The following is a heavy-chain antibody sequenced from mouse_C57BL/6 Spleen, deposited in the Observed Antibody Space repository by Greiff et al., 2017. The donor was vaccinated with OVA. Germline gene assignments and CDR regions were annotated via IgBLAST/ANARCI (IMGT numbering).Heavy chain of an antibody. CDR3: ARGGGQGFAY. CDR1: GYTFTDYY. CDR2: INPNNGGT. V-gene: IGHV1-26*01. J-gene: IGHJ3*01. Sequence: EVQLQQSGPELVKPGASVKISCKASGYTFTDYYMNWVKQSHGKSLEWIGDINPNNGGTSYNQKFKGKATLTVDKSSSPAYMELRSLTSEDSAVYYCARGGGQGFAYWGQGTLVTVSA.